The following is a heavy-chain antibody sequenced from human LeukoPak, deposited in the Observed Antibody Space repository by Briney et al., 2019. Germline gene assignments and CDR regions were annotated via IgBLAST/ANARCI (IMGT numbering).Heavy chain of an antibody. CDR2: TYYRSKWYN. D-gene: IGHD3-10*01. CDR1: GDSVSSNSAA. CDR3: ARDANDYYGSGVNYYYYMDV. J-gene: IGHJ6*03. V-gene: IGHV6-1*01. Sequence: SQTLSLTCAISGDSVSSNSAAWNWIRQSPSRGLEWLGRTYYRSKWYNDYAVSVKSRITINPDTSKNQFSLQLNSVTPGDTAVYYCARDANDYYGSGVNYYYYMDVWGKGTTVTVSS.